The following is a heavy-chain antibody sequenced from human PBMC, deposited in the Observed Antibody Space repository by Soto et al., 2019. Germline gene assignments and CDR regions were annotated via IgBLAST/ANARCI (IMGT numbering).Heavy chain of an antibody. V-gene: IGHV1-69*06. CDR2: IIPIFGTA. D-gene: IGHD5-18*01. J-gene: IGHJ4*02. CDR1: GGTFSSYA. CDR3: ARNRGYSYGSHYFDY. Sequence: QVQLVQSGSEVKKPGSSVKVSCKASGGTFSSYAISWVRQAPGQGLEWMGGIIPIFGTANYAQKFQGRVTITADKSTRTAYMELSSLRSEDTAVYYCARNRGYSYGSHYFDYWGQGTMVTVSS.